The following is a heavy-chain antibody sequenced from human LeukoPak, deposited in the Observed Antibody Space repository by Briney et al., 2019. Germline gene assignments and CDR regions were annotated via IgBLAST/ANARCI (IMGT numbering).Heavy chain of an antibody. J-gene: IGHJ4*02. D-gene: IGHD3-10*01. CDR3: ARRSDSGSYSY. CDR2: IYPGDSDT. Sequence: GGSLQISCQGSGSSFTSYWIGWVRQLPGKGLEWMGIIYPGDSDTRYSPSFQGQVTISADKSISTAYLQWSSLKASDTAMYYCARRSDSGSYSYWGQGTLVTVSS. V-gene: IGHV5-51*01. CDR1: GSSFTSYW.